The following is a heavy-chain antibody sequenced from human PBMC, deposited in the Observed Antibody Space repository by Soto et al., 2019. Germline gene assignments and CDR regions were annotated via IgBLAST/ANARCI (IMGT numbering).Heavy chain of an antibody. CDR2: IYWDDDD. V-gene: IGHV2-5*02. CDR3: ARQQSRGRHFAY. J-gene: IGHJ4*02. D-gene: IGHD3-10*01. CDR1: GFSLNTRGVG. Sequence: QITLKESGPTLVKPTQTLTMTCTVSGFSLNTRGVGVGGIRQPPGKALEWLALIYWDDDDRYSPSLKNGLTITKDTSKHLVVHTMTNVHPGATSTYYCARQQSRGRHFAYRGQASMVPTSS.